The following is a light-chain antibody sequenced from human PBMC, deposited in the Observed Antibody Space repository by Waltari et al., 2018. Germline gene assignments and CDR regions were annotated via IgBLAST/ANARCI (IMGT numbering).Light chain of an antibody. V-gene: IGKV3-20*01. CDR3: HQSGGSGRA. CDR1: QSVDNWY. J-gene: IGKJ4*01. CDR2: GSS. Sequence: ENVLTQSPATLSLSPGERATLSCRASQSVDNWYLAWYQLNPGQAPRLLIAGSSRRAPGGPDRFSGSGSGTDFTLTISRLEPEDFAVYYCHQSGGSGRAFGGGTKVEIK.